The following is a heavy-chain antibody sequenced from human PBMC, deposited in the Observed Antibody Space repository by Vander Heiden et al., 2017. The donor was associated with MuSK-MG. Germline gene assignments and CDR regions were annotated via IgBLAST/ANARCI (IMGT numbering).Heavy chain of an antibody. CDR1: GFDVSTKY. D-gene: IGHD3-10*01. V-gene: IGHV3-53*01. CDR3: VTPGYYGSGDN. Sequence: EVQMMESGGGLFQPGGSLRLSCAASGFDVSTKYMSWVRQAPGKGLEWVSVIYSGGTTYYADSVKGRFTISRDNSKNTLFLQMNNVTAEDTAVYYCVTPGYYGSGDNWGQGTLVSVSS. CDR2: IYSGGTT. J-gene: IGHJ4*02.